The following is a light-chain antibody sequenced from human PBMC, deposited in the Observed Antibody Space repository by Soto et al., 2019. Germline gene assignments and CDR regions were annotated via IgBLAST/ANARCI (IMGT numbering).Light chain of an antibody. J-gene: IGLJ1*01. V-gene: IGLV1-40*01. CDR2: GNN. CDR3: QSYDSSLTGFYI. CDR1: SSNIGAGYD. Sequence: QSVLTQPPSVSGASGQRVTISCAGSSSNIGAGYDVHWYQQLPGTAPKLVIFGNNKRPSGVPDRFSGSKSATSASLAITGLQAEDEADYYCQSYDSSLTGFYIFGTGTKLTVL.